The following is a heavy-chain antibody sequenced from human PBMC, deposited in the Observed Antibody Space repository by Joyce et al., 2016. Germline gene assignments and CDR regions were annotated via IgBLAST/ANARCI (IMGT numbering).Heavy chain of an antibody. Sequence: VESGGGVVQPGRSLRLSCAPSGFTFSSYFMHWVRQAPVGGLEWVALISFDGTKEGYADSVRGRFTISRDNSQNTLYLQMTSLTIADTATYFCARGEYGLGGVNFDYWGQGALVIVSS. CDR3: ARGEYGLGGVNFDY. J-gene: IGHJ4*02. V-gene: IGHV3-30*04. CDR1: GFTFSSYF. CDR2: ISFDGTKE. D-gene: IGHD3-16*01.